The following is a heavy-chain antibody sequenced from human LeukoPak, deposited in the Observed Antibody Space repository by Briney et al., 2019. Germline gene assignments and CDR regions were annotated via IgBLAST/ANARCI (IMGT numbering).Heavy chain of an antibody. Sequence: PGGSLRLSCAASRFSFSTYPMGWVRQAPGKGLEWVSVISSGSGFMDYVDSVKGRFTISRDNAKKSLYLQMHGLRADDTAVYYCARAGLYSGSGLEYWGQGTLVTVSS. V-gene: IGHV3-21*01. CDR2: ISSGSGFM. CDR1: RFSFSTYP. CDR3: ARAGLYSGSGLEY. D-gene: IGHD5-12*01. J-gene: IGHJ4*02.